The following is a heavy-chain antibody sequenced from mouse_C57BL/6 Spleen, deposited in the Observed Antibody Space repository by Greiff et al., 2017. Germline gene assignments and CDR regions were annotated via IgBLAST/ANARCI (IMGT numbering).Heavy chain of an antibody. CDR1: GFTFSSYA. CDR2: ISDGGSYT. Sequence: DVMLVESGGGLVKPGGSLKLSCAASGFTFSSYAMSWVRQTPEKRLEWVATISDGGSYTDYPDNVKGRFTISRDNAKNRLYLQMSHLKSEDTAMYYCARDRSNFVSAMDYWGQGTSVTVSS. J-gene: IGHJ4*01. D-gene: IGHD2-5*01. CDR3: ARDRSNFVSAMDY. V-gene: IGHV5-4*01.